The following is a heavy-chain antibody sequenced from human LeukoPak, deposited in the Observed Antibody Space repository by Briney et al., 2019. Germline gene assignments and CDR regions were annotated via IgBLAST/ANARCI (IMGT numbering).Heavy chain of an antibody. D-gene: IGHD5-18*01. Sequence: GGSLRLSCAASGFTFSSYSMNWVRQAPGKGLEWVSSISSSSSYIYYADSVKGRFTISRDNAKNSLYPQMNSLRAEDTAVYYCARVGGRYSYGLADYWGQGTLVTVSS. CDR1: GFTFSSYS. CDR3: ARVGGRYSYGLADY. J-gene: IGHJ4*02. V-gene: IGHV3-21*01. CDR2: ISSSSSYI.